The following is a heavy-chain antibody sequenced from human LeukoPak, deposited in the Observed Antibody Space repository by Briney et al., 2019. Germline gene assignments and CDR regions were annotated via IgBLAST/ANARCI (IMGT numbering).Heavy chain of an antibody. CDR3: ARGSFPSYNPLFDY. Sequence: GGSLRLSCAASGFTFSSYWMHWVRQIAGKGLVWVSRIDSDGSDTTYADSVEGRFTISRDYTKNTLYLQMNSLRADDTAVYYCARGSFPSYNPLFDYWGQGTLVTVSS. V-gene: IGHV3-74*01. CDR2: IDSDGSDT. CDR1: GFTFSSYW. D-gene: IGHD1-14*01. J-gene: IGHJ4*02.